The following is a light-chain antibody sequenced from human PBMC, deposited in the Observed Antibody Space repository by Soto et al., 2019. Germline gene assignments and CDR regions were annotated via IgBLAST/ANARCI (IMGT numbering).Light chain of an antibody. Sequence: EIVMTQSPATLSVSPGERATLSCRASQSVGNNLAWYQQKPGQAPRHLVYGAFTRATGIPVSFSGSGSGTEFTLTISSLQSEDFAVYYCQQYNNWPLTFGGGTKVETK. CDR2: GAF. CDR3: QQYNNWPLT. CDR1: QSVGNN. J-gene: IGKJ4*01. V-gene: IGKV3-15*01.